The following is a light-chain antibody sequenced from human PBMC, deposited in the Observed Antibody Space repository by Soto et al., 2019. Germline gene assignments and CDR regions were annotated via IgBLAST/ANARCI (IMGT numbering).Light chain of an antibody. CDR1: SSNIGSTY. CDR3: AAWDDSLSVWV. CDR2: SND. Sequence: VLTQPPSASGTPGQRVTISCSGSSSNIGSTYVYWYQQLPGTAPKLLIYSNDQRPSGVPNRFSGSKSGSSASLAISGLRSEDEGDYYCAAWDDSLSVWVFGGGTQLTV. J-gene: IGLJ3*02. V-gene: IGLV1-47*02.